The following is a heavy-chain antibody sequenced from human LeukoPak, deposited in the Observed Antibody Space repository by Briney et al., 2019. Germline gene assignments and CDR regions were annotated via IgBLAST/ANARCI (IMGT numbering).Heavy chain of an antibody. J-gene: IGHJ3*02. CDR3: ARGWGSGWYFDAFDI. Sequence: SETLSLTCTVSGGSINSYYWSWIRQPPGKGLEWIGYIYYSGSTNYNPSLKSRVTISVDTSKNQFSLKLSSVTAADTAVYYCARGWGSGWYFDAFDIWGQGTMVTVSS. D-gene: IGHD6-19*01. CDR1: GGSINSYY. CDR2: IYYSGST. V-gene: IGHV4-59*01.